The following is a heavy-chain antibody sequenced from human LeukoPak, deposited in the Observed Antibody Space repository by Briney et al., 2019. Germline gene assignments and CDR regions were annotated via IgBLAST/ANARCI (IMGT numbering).Heavy chain of an antibody. CDR2: IYPGDSDT. Sequence: GESLKISCKGSGYSFTTYWIGWVRQMPGKGLEWMGIIYPGDSDTRYSPSFQGQVTFSADKSINTAYLQWSSLEASDTAMYYFARRIAATGTSPNYYYYYMDVWGKGTTVTVSS. CDR1: GYSFTTYW. D-gene: IGHD6-13*01. J-gene: IGHJ6*03. CDR3: ARRIAATGTSPNYYYYYMDV. V-gene: IGHV5-51*01.